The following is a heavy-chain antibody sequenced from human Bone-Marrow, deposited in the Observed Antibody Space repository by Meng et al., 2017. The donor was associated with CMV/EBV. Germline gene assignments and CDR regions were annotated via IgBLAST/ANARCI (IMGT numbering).Heavy chain of an antibody. CDR3: ARNDFWSGYSPVY. J-gene: IGHJ4*02. Sequence: SETLSLTCTVSGGSISSSSYYWGWIRQPPGKGLEWIGSIYYSGSTYYNPSLKSRVTISVDTSKNQFSLKLSSVTAADTAAYYCARNDFWSGYSPVYWGQGTLVTVSS. CDR2: IYYSGST. V-gene: IGHV4-39*01. CDR1: GGSISSSSYY. D-gene: IGHD3-3*01.